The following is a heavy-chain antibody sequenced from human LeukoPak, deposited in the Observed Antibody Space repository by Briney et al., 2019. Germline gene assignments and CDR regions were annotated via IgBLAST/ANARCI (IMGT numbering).Heavy chain of an antibody. CDR2: IRYDGSNK. Sequence: TGGSLRLSCAASGFTFSSYGMHWVRQAPGKGVEWVAFIRYDGSNKYYADSVKGRFTISRDNSKNTLYLQMNSLRAEDTAVYYCAKDYDSSGYLHAFDIWGQGTMVTVSS. D-gene: IGHD3-22*01. CDR1: GFTFSSYG. V-gene: IGHV3-30*02. CDR3: AKDYDSSGYLHAFDI. J-gene: IGHJ3*02.